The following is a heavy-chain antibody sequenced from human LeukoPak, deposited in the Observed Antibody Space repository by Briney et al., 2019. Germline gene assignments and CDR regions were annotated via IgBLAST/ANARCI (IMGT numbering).Heavy chain of an antibody. Sequence: SETLSLTCTVSGGSIRSSSYYWGWIRQPPGKGLEWIGSIYYSGSTNYKPSLRSRVTISVNTSKNQFSLKLSSVTAADTAVYYCARHAGSYYTYNFDYWGQGTLVTVSS. D-gene: IGHD3-22*01. CDR1: GGSIRSSSYY. V-gene: IGHV4-39*01. CDR3: ARHAGSYYTYNFDY. J-gene: IGHJ4*02. CDR2: IYYSGST.